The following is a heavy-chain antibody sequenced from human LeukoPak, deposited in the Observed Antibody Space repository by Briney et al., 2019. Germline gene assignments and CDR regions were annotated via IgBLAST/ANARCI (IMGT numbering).Heavy chain of an antibody. D-gene: IGHD5-12*01. Sequence: GGSLRLSCAASGFTFSSYSMNWVRQAPGKGLEWVSSISSSSSYIYYADSVKGRFTISRDNSKTTLYLQLNSLRAEDTAVYYCAKGVRGYSGYDAFDIWGQGTMVTVSS. CDR2: ISSSSSYI. CDR3: AKGVRGYSGYDAFDI. CDR1: GFTFSSYS. V-gene: IGHV3-21*04. J-gene: IGHJ3*02.